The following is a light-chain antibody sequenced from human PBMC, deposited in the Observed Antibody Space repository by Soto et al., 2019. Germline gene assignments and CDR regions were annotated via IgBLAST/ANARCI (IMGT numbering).Light chain of an antibody. CDR1: QSISSW. CDR3: QQYNSYSIT. J-gene: IGKJ5*01. CDR2: DAS. V-gene: IGKV1-5*01. Sequence: IQMTQSRSTLSASVGPRVTLSCRASQSISSWLAWYQQKPGKAPKLMIYDASSLESGVPSRFSGSGSGTEFTLTISSLQPDDFATYYCQQYNSYSITFGQGTRLEIK.